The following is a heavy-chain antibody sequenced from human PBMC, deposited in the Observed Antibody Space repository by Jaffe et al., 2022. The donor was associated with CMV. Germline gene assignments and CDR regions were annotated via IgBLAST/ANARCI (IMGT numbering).Heavy chain of an antibody. D-gene: IGHD5-18*01. CDR3: ARRGYTFGEVYWYFDL. CDR1: EYRFTNYW. Sequence: EVQLVQSGAEVKQPGESLRISCEGSEYRFTNYWIAWVRQMPGKGLEWMGIIYPDDSETRYSPAFQGQVTISVDKSISTAYLQWSSLTASDTAMYYCARRGYTFGEVYWYFDLWGRGTLVTVSS. CDR2: IYPDDSET. V-gene: IGHV5-51*01. J-gene: IGHJ2*01.